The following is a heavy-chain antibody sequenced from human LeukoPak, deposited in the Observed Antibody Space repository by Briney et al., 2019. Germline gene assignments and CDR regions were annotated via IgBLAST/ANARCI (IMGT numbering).Heavy chain of an antibody. CDR3: ANCYNYGSGSYYNDY. D-gene: IGHD3-10*01. Sequence: GRSLRLSCAASGFTFSSYAMHWVRQAPGKGLEWVAVISYDGSNKYYADSVKGRFTISRDNSKNTLYLQMNSLRAEDPAVYYCANCYNYGSGSYYNDYWGQGTLVTVSS. V-gene: IGHV3-30-3*01. J-gene: IGHJ4*02. CDR2: ISYDGSNK. CDR1: GFTFSSYA.